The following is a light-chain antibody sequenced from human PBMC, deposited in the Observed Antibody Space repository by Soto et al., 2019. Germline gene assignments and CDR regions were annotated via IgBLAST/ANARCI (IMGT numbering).Light chain of an antibody. V-gene: IGKV2-28*01. CDR3: MQALQTPYT. Sequence: DIVMTQSPLSLPVIPGEPASISCRSSQSLLHSNGYNYLDWYLQKPGQSPQLLIYLGSNRASGVPDRFSGGGSSTDFTLKIRRVGGGDVGVYYCMQALQTPYTFGQGTKLEIK. CDR2: LGS. CDR1: QSLLHSNGYNY. J-gene: IGKJ2*01.